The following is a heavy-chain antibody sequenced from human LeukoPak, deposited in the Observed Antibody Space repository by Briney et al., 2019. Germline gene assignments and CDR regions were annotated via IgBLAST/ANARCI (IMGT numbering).Heavy chain of an antibody. Sequence: ASVKVSCKASGYTFTDYYVHWVRQAPGQGREWMGWINPNSGGTNYAQKFPGRVTMTRDTSVSTAYMELSRLTSDDTAVYYCARSGVVVAATVNGDWFDPWGQGTLVTVSS. D-gene: IGHD2-15*01. CDR1: GYTFTDYY. CDR3: ARSGVVVAATVNGDWFDP. V-gene: IGHV1-2*02. CDR2: INPNSGGT. J-gene: IGHJ5*02.